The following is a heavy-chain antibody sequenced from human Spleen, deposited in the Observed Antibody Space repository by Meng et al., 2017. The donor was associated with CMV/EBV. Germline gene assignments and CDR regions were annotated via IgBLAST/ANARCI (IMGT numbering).Heavy chain of an antibody. V-gene: IGHV1-2*02. J-gene: IGHJ5*02. CDR3: ARVGPLTSNNWFDP. CDR1: GYTSTGYY. CDR2: INPNSGGT. Sequence: QGQRGQSAAEVKKPGASVKVSCKASGYTSTGYYMHWVRQAPGQGLEWMGWINPNSGGTNYAQKFQGRVTMTRDTSISTAYMELSRLRSDDTAVYYCARVGPLTSNNWFDPWGQGTLVTVSS. D-gene: IGHD3-9*01.